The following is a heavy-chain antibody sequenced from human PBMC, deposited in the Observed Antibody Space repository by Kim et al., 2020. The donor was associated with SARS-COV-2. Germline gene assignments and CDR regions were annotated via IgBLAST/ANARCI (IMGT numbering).Heavy chain of an antibody. Sequence: GGSLRLSCAASGFTFSFYWMSWVRQAPGKGLEWVANIKQDGSEKYYVDSVKGRFTISRDNAKNSLYLQMNSLRAEDTAVYYCARVPPQDWYFDLWGLGTL. CDR1: GFTFSFYW. CDR3: ARVPPQDWYFDL. J-gene: IGHJ2*01. V-gene: IGHV3-7*01. CDR2: IKQDGSEK.